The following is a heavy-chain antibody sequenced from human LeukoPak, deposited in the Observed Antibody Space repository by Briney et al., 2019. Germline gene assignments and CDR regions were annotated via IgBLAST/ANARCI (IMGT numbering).Heavy chain of an antibody. J-gene: IGHJ4*02. V-gene: IGHV3-21*01. CDR1: GFTFSTYA. D-gene: IGHD2-2*01. Sequence: GGSLRLSCAASGFTFSTYAMKWVRQAPGKGLEWVSAISRTSAYIYYSDSVKGRFTISRDNAKNSVYLQIDSLRAEDTAVYYCARDERRYCSDSSCYPGDYWGQGTLVTVSS. CDR3: ARDERRYCSDSSCYPGDY. CDR2: ISRTSAYI.